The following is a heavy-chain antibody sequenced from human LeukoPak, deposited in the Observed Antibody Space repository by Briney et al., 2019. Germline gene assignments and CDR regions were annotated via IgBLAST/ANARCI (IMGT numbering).Heavy chain of an antibody. D-gene: IGHD2-2*02. J-gene: IGHJ5*02. V-gene: IGHV4-59*01. CDR2: MSYSGST. CDR3: AREFYTALRS. Sequence: PSETLSLTCSVSGGSISSYYWSWIRQPPGKGLEWIGYMSYSGSTNYNPSLKSRVTISVDTSKYQFSLKLSSVTAAETAVYYCAREFYTALRSWGQGTLVTVSS. CDR1: GGSISSYY.